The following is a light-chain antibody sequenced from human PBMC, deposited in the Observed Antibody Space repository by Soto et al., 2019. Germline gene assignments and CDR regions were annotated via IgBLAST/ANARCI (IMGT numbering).Light chain of an antibody. CDR2: SDN. CDR3: ATCDDSLNVV. J-gene: IGLJ2*01. CDR1: TSNIGTHT. Sequence: QSVLTQSPSASGTPGQRVSISCSGSTSNIGTHTVNWYQHLPGTAPKLLIYSDNQRPSAVPGRFSGSKSGTSASLAISGLLSEDEADYYCATCDDSLNVVFGGGTKLTVL. V-gene: IGLV1-44*01.